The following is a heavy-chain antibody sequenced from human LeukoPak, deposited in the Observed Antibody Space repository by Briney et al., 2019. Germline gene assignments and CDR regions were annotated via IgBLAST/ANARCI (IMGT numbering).Heavy chain of an antibody. V-gene: IGHV1-18*01. CDR1: GYTFTSYG. CDR3: ARDMAAVGAPYLDY. D-gene: IGHD1-26*01. CDR2: ISAYNGNT. Sequence: ASVKVSCKASGYTFTSYGISWVRQAPGQGLEWMGWISAYNGNTNYAQKLQGRVTMTTDTSTSTAYMELRSLRSDDTAVYYCARDMAAVGAPYLDYWGQGTLVTVSS. J-gene: IGHJ4*02.